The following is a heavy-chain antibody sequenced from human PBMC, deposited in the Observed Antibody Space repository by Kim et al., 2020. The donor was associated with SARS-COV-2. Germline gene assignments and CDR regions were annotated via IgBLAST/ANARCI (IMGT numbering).Heavy chain of an antibody. Sequence: GGSLRLSCAASRFTLSTYAMSWVRQAPGKGLEWVSAISGSGDTTYYADSVKGRFTISRDDSKNTVYLQMNSLRADDTAVYYCAKEANGGSQYNWFDPWGQGTLVAVSS. J-gene: IGHJ5*02. D-gene: IGHD2-15*01. CDR1: RFTLSTYA. V-gene: IGHV3-23*01. CDR2: ISGSGDTT. CDR3: AKEANGGSQYNWFDP.